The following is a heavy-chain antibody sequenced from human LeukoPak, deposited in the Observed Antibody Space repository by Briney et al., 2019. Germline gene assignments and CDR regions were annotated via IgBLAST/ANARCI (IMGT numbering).Heavy chain of an antibody. V-gene: IGHV3-23*01. D-gene: IGHD2-15*01. J-gene: IGHJ6*03. CDR2: ISASGGST. CDR3: AKGGGCSGGSCYTHYYYYYMDV. Sequence: GGSLRLSCAASGFTFSSYAMSWVRQAPGKGLEWVSAISASGGSTYYADSWKGRFTISGDNSKNTLYLQMNSLRAEDTAVYYCAKGGGCSGGSCYTHYYYYYMDVWGKGTTVTVSS. CDR1: GFTFSSYA.